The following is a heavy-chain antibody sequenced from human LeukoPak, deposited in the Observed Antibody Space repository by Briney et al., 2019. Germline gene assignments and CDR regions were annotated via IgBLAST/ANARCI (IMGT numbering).Heavy chain of an antibody. CDR2: ISNSGNYA. D-gene: IGHD2-2*01. J-gene: IGHJ4*02. CDR3: ARADRTSWFDY. V-gene: IGHV3-11*05. CDR1: RFTFSDYY. Sequence: NPGRSLRLSCAASRFTFSDYYMVWISQAPGKGLEWNSYISNSGNYANYADSVKGRFTISRDNAKNSLSLQMNSLRPDDTAVYYCARADRTSWFDYWGQGILVTVSS.